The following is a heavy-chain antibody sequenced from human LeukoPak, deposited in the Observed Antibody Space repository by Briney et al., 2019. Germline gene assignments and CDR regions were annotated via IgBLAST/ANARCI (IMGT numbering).Heavy chain of an antibody. D-gene: IGHD2/OR15-2a*01. Sequence: GGSLRLSCAASGFSVSDSYMSWGRQAPGKGLEWVSILYSGGDTYYSASVRGRFTIFRDNSKNTLYLQMNTLSAADTAVYFCARGENYYFHTDVWGKGATVTVSS. CDR1: GFSVSDSY. V-gene: IGHV3-66*02. CDR3: ARGENYYFHTDV. CDR2: LYSGGDT. J-gene: IGHJ6*03.